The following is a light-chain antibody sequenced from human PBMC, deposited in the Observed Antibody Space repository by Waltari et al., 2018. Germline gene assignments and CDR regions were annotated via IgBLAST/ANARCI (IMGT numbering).Light chain of an antibody. J-gene: IGKJ4*01. Sequence: EIVLTQPPATLSLSPGETAPLSCRASQSINRFLVWFQQIPGQARRLLIYDASNRATGIPDRFSGSGSGTDFTLTISSLEPEDFAVYYCQQRYTWPLTFGGGTKVEI. V-gene: IGKV3-11*01. CDR1: QSINRF. CDR2: DAS. CDR3: QQRYTWPLT.